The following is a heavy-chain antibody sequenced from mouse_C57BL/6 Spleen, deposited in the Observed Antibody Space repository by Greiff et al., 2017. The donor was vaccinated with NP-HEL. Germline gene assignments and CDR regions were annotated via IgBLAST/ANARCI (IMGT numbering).Heavy chain of an antibody. J-gene: IGHJ1*03. V-gene: IGHV1-52*01. Sequence: QVQLQQPGAELVRPGSSVKLSCKASGYTFTSYWMHWVKQRPIQGLEWIGNIDPSDSETHYNQKFKDKATLTVDKSSSTAYMQLSSLTSEDSAVYYCANYYGSSYVGYFDVWGTGTTVTVSS. CDR1: GYTFTSYW. CDR3: ANYYGSSYVGYFDV. D-gene: IGHD1-1*01. CDR2: IDPSDSET.